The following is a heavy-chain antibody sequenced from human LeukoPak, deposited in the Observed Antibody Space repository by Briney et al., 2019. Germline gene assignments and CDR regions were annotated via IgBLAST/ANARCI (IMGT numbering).Heavy chain of an antibody. CDR3: ARDSGHSGYDWGGWFDP. CDR2: INPNSGGT. D-gene: IGHD5-12*01. Sequence: GASVKVSCKASGYTFTGYYMHWVRQAPGQGLEWMGWINPNSGGTNYAQKFQGRVTMTRDTSISTAYMELRSLRSDDTAVYYCARDSGHSGYDWGGWFDPWGQGTLVTVSS. CDR1: GYTFTGYY. J-gene: IGHJ5*02. V-gene: IGHV1-2*02.